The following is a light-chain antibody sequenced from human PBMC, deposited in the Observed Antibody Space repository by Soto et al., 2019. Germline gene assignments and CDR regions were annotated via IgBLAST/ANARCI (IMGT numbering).Light chain of an antibody. Sequence: ALTQPASVSGSPGQSITISCTGTSSDVGDYNYVSWYQQHPGKAPKLMIYEVSNRPSGVSNRFSGSKSGNTASLTISGLQAEDKADYYCSSYTSSSTRVFGGGTKLTVL. CDR1: SSDVGDYNY. J-gene: IGLJ2*01. CDR3: SSYTSSSTRV. CDR2: EVS. V-gene: IGLV2-14*01.